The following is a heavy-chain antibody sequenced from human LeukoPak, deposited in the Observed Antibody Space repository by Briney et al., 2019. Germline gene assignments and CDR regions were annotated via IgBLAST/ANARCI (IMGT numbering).Heavy chain of an antibody. D-gene: IGHD2-2*03. CDR2: IYYSGST. Sequence: SETLSLTCTVSGGSISSSSYYWGWIRQPPGKGLEWIGSIYYSGSTYYNPSLKSRVTMSVDTPKNQFSLTVSSVTASDTAVYYCGRHKAASGYCSRSTCYSADHWSQEPWSPSPQ. V-gene: IGHV4-39*01. CDR1: GGSISSSSYY. CDR3: GRHKAASGYCSRSTCYSADH. J-gene: IGHJ4*01.